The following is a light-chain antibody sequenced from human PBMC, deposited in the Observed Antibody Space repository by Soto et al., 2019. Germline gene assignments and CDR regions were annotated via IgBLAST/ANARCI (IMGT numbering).Light chain of an antibody. CDR3: CSYAGSSTYV. CDR1: SRDVGSYNL. Sequence: LTQPASVSGSPGQSITISCTGTSRDVGSYNLVSWYQQHPGKAPKLLIYEGSKRPSGVSNRFSGSKSGNTASLTISGLQAEDEADYYCCSYAGSSTYVFGTGTKVTVL. J-gene: IGLJ1*01. CDR2: EGS. V-gene: IGLV2-23*01.